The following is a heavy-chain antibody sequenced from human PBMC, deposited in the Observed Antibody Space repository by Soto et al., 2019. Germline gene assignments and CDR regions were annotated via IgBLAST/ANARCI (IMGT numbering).Heavy chain of an antibody. CDR3: AKAGRGHSYSYYYDC. V-gene: IGHV3-48*01. CDR1: GFNFCDYS. J-gene: IGHJ4*02. D-gene: IGHD5-18*01. Sequence: PGGSLRLSCVVSGFNFCDYSMNWVRQAPGKGPEWISYISNSSRTIYYSDSVKGRVIVSRDNSKNMLYLQLNSLRAEDTAVYYCAKAGRGHSYSYYYDCWGQGTLVTVSS. CDR2: ISNSSRTI.